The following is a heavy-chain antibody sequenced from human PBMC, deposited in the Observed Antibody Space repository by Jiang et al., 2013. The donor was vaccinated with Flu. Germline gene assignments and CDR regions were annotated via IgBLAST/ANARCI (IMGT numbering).Heavy chain of an antibody. CDR3: ASLKLMGGMAGSFRYYYYYGMDV. V-gene: IGHV4-59*01. CDR2: GST. J-gene: IGHJ6*02. Sequence: GSTNYNPSLKSRVTISVDTSKNQFSLKLSSVTAADTAVYYCASLKLMGGMAGSFRYYYYYGMDVWGQGTTVTVSS. D-gene: IGHD5-24*01.